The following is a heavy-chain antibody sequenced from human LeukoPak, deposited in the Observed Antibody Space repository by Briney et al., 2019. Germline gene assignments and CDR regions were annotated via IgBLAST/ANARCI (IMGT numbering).Heavy chain of an antibody. J-gene: IGHJ5*02. V-gene: IGHV3-21*04. D-gene: IGHD3-10*01. Sequence: PGGSLRLSCAASGFTFSSYGMNWVRQAPGKGLEWVSSISSSSSYIYYADSVKGRFTISRDNAKNSLYLQMNSLRAEDTAVYYCARGGHRRYYYTSGSAFDPWGQGTLVTVSS. CDR3: ARGGHRRYYYTSGSAFDP. CDR2: ISSSSSYI. CDR1: GFTFSSYG.